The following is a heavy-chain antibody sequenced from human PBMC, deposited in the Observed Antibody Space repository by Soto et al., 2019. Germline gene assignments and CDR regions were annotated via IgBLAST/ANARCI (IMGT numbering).Heavy chain of an antibody. CDR2: ISSSSSTI. CDR1: GFTFSSYS. CDR3: ATEKDRGYYYYGMDV. Sequence: LRLSCAASGFTFSSYSMNWVRQAPGKGLEWVSYISSSSSTIYYADSVKGRFTISRDNAKNSLYLQMNSLRDEDTAVYYCATEKDRGYYYYGMDVWGQGTTVTVSS. V-gene: IGHV3-48*02. D-gene: IGHD3-10*01. J-gene: IGHJ6*02.